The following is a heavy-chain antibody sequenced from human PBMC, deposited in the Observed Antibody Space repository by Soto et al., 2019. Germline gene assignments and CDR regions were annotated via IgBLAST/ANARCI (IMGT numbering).Heavy chain of an antibody. CDR3: AKGSDFWSGYLRLGY. D-gene: IGHD3-3*01. Sequence: GGSLRLSCAASGFTFSSYAMSWVRQAPGKGLEWVSAISGSGGSTYYADSVKGRFTISRDNSKNTLYLQMNSLRAEDTAVYYCAKGSDFWSGYLRLGYWGQGTLVTVSS. J-gene: IGHJ4*02. CDR2: ISGSGGST. CDR1: GFTFSSYA. V-gene: IGHV3-23*01.